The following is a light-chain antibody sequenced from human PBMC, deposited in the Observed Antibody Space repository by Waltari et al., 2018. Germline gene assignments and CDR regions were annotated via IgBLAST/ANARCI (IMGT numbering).Light chain of an antibody. CDR1: HSVSSNN. CDR3: QQYANSPRT. CDR2: AAS. Sequence: EIVLTQSPGTLSLSPGDRATLSCRASHSVSSNNLAWYQQKPGQAPWLLIYAASSRATGITDRFSGSGSGTDFTLTISRVEPEDFAVYYCQQYANSPRTFGQGTKVEIK. J-gene: IGKJ1*01. V-gene: IGKV3-20*01.